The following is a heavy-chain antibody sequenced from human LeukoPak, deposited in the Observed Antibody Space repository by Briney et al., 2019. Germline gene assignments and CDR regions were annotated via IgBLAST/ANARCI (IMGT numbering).Heavy chain of an antibody. J-gene: IGHJ6*02. CDR1: GGSISSTNYL. CDR2: ISYTGST. D-gene: IGHD6-6*01. Sequence: KPSETLSLTCTVSGGSISSTNYLWGWIRQPPGKGLEWFGSISYTGSTYYNPSLKSPVSISVDTSKNHFSLRLTSVTVADTAVYFCAKYPSEYSSSYGMDVWGQGTTVTVSS. V-gene: IGHV4-39*02. CDR3: AKYPSEYSSSYGMDV.